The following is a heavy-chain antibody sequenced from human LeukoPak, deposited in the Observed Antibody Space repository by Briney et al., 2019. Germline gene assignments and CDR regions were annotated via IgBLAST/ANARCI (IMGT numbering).Heavy chain of an antibody. V-gene: IGHV1-18*04. CDR2: ISPYNGNT. J-gene: IGHJ4*02. Sequence: GASVKVSCKASGYTFAGYYMHWVRQAPGQGLEWMGWISPYNGNTRYAQKFQGRVAMTTDTSTTTAYMELRGLRFNDTAVYYCARAGSGSGWYFDYWGQGTLVTVSS. CDR3: ARAGSGSGWYFDY. D-gene: IGHD6-19*01. CDR1: GYTFAGYY.